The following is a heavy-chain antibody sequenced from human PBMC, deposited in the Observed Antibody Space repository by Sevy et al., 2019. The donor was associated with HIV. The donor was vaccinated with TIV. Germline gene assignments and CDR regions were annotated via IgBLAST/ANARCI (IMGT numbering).Heavy chain of an antibody. Sequence: SETLSLTCTVSGGSINSDHWNWIRQPPGKGLEWIGFFYYTGGTNYNPSLKNRVTISVDRTKNQFSFKLTSVTAADTAVYYCARRNDFDIWGQGTMVTVSS. CDR1: GGSINSDH. V-gene: IGHV4-59*08. J-gene: IGHJ3*02. CDR2: FYYTGGT. CDR3: ARRNDFDI.